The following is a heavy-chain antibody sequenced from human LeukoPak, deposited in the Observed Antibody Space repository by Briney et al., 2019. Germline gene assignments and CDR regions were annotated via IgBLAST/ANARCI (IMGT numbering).Heavy chain of an antibody. CDR3: AKTGGYYDTSDLYRPDVFDI. Sequence: SETLSFTCTVSGGSISTYFWSWIRQPPGKGLEWIGYIYYSGSTNYSPSLKSRVTISVDTSKNQFSLKLSSVTAADTAVYYCAKTGGYYDTSDLYRPDVFDIWGQGTVVTVSS. D-gene: IGHD3-22*01. CDR1: GGSISTYF. V-gene: IGHV4-59*08. J-gene: IGHJ3*02. CDR2: IYYSGST.